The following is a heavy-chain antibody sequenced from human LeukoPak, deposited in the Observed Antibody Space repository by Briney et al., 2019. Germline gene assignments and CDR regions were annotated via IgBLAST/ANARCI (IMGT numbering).Heavy chain of an antibody. V-gene: IGHV3-33*01. J-gene: IGHJ5*02. CDR2: IWYDGSNK. Sequence: GGSLRLSCAASGFTFSSYGMHWVRQAPGEGLEWVAVIWYDGSNKYYADSVKGRFTISRDNSKNTLYLQMNSLRAEDTAVYYCARESGIAAAKANWFDPWGQGTLVTVSS. D-gene: IGHD6-13*01. CDR3: ARESGIAAAKANWFDP. CDR1: GFTFSSYG.